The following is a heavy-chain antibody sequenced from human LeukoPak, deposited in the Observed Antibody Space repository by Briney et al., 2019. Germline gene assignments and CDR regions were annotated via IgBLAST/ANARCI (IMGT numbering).Heavy chain of an antibody. CDR3: ARVVAVAGTN. J-gene: IGHJ4*02. Sequence: ASVRVSCKASGYTFTSYGISWGRQAPGQGLEWMGWISAYNGNTNYAQKPQGRVTMTTDTSTSTAYMELRSLRSDDTAVYCCARVVAVAGTNWGQGTLVTVSS. CDR2: ISAYNGNT. CDR1: GYTFTSYG. D-gene: IGHD6-19*01. V-gene: IGHV1-18*04.